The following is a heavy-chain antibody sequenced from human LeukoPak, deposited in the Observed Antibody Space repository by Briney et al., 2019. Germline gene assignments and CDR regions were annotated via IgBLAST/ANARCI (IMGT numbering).Heavy chain of an antibody. Sequence: ASVKVSCKASVYTFTAYGISWVRQAPGQGLEWMGWISGYNGDTKYAQRFEGRVTMTTDTSSTTAFMDLRSLRSDDTAVYFCATSTGGYSDLYFHYWGQGTLVSVSS. CDR2: ISGYNGDT. V-gene: IGHV1-18*01. CDR3: ATSTGGYSDLYFHY. CDR1: VYTFTAYG. D-gene: IGHD3-22*01. J-gene: IGHJ4*02.